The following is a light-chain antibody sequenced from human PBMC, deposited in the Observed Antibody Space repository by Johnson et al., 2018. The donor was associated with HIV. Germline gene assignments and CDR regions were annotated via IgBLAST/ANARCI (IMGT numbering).Light chain of an antibody. Sequence: QSILTQPPSVSAAPGQKVTISCSGSSSNIASNYVSWYQQIPGTAPKLLIYDNNKRPSGIPDRFSASKSATSAALGITGLQTGDEADYYCGTWDSSLSDYVFGTGTKFPVL. CDR3: GTWDSSLSDYV. J-gene: IGLJ1*01. CDR1: SSNIASNY. V-gene: IGLV1-51*01. CDR2: DNN.